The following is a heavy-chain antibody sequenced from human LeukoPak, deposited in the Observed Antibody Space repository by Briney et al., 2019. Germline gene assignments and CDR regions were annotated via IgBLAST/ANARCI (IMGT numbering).Heavy chain of an antibody. D-gene: IGHD2-8*02. Sequence: TGGSLRLSCAASGFTFSSYAMSWVRQAPGKGLEWVSTITDSGDSTYYADSVKGRFTISRDNSKNTLSLQMNSLRAEDMAVYYCAKSGPSYYHHWGQGTLVTVSS. CDR2: ITDSGDST. CDR3: AKSGPSYYHH. CDR1: GFTFSSYA. J-gene: IGHJ4*02. V-gene: IGHV3-23*01.